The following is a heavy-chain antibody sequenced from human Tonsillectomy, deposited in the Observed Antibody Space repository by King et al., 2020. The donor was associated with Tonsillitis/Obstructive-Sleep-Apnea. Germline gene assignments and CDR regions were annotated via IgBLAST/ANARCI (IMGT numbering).Heavy chain of an antibody. J-gene: IGHJ4*02. Sequence: QLQESGPGLVKPSETLSLTCTVSGGSISSSSYYWGWIRQPPGKGLEWIGSIYYSGSTYYNPSLKSRVTISVDTSKNQFSLKLSSVTAADTAVYYCAGEPDVVVPAAAIDYWGQGTLVTVSS. CDR2: IYYSGST. CDR1: GGSISSSSYY. V-gene: IGHV4-39*01. D-gene: IGHD2-2*01. CDR3: AGEPDVVVPAAAIDY.